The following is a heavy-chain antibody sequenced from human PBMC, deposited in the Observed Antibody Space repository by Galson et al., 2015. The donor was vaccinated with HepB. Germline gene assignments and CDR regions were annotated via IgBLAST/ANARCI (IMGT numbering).Heavy chain of an antibody. V-gene: IGHV3-33*08. CDR1: GFTFSSYG. D-gene: IGHD2-15*01. CDR3: ARGGGCSGGSCYRNWFDP. Sequence: SLRLSCAASGFTFSSYGMHWVRQAPGKGLEWVAVIWYDGSNKYYADSVKGRFTISRDNSKNTLYLQMNSLRAEDTAVYYCARGGGCSGGSCYRNWFDPWGQGTLVTVSS. CDR2: IWYDGSNK. J-gene: IGHJ5*02.